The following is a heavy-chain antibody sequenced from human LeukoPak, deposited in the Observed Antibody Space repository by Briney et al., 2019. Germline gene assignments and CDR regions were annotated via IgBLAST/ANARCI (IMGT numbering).Heavy chain of an antibody. D-gene: IGHD3-22*01. CDR3: AREWAYYYDSSGHPSYMDV. Sequence: SETLSLTCTVSGGSISSYYWSWIRLPAGKGLEWNGRIHTSGSTNYNPSLKSRVTMSVDTSKNQFSLKLSSVTAADTAVYYCAREWAYYYDSSGHPSYMDVWGKGTTVTISS. V-gene: IGHV4-4*07. CDR1: GGSISSYY. CDR2: IHTSGST. J-gene: IGHJ6*03.